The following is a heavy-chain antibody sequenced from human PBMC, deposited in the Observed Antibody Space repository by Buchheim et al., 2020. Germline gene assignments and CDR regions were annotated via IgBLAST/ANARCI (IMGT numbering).Heavy chain of an antibody. CDR1: GGSITSSSFS. D-gene: IGHD3-22*01. Sequence: QLQLQESGPGLMKPSETLSLTCSVSGGSITSSSFSWGWIRQPPGRGLEWIGAFYYGGNVYYNSSLNSRVTISLDTSKNQFYLELTSVTAADTAVYYCARPDWYDSSGHGWFDPWGQGAL. J-gene: IGHJ5*02. V-gene: IGHV4-39*01. CDR2: FYYGGNV. CDR3: ARPDWYDSSGHGWFDP.